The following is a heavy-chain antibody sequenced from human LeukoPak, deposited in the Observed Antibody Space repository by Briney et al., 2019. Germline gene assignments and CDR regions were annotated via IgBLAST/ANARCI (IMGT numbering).Heavy chain of an antibody. CDR1: GGSISSGGYY. D-gene: IGHD1-14*01. Sequence: PSETLSLTCTVSGGSISSGGYYWSWIRQPPGKGPEWIGYIYYSGSTYYNPSLKSRVTISGDRSKNQFSLKLSSVTAADTAVYYCSSRSFSPGAFDIWGQGTMVTVSS. CDR2: IYYSGST. V-gene: IGHV4-30-2*01. J-gene: IGHJ3*02. CDR3: SSRSFSPGAFDI.